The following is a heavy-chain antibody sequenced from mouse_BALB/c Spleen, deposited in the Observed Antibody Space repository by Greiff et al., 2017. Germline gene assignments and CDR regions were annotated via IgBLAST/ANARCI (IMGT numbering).Heavy chain of an antibody. V-gene: IGHV5-17*02. CDR2: ISSGSSTI. Sequence: EVHLVESGGGLVQPGGSRKLSCAASGFTFSSFGMHWVRQAPEKGLEWVAYISSGSSTIYYADTVKGRFTISRDNPKNTLFLQMTSLRSEDTAMYYCARRGANWDFFDYWGQSTTLTVSS. CDR1: GFTFSSFG. D-gene: IGHD4-1*01. J-gene: IGHJ2*01. CDR3: ARRGANWDFFDY.